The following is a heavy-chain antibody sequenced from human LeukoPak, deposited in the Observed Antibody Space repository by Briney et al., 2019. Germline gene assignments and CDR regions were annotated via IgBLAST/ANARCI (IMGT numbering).Heavy chain of an antibody. V-gene: IGHV4-59*01. J-gene: IGHJ2*01. CDR3: ARSVVTLYWYFDL. CDR1: GGSISGYY. Sequence: PSETLSLTCTVSGGSISGYYYNWXXQPPGKGLXWXGYIYYSGSTNYNPSLKSRVTISLDTSKNQFSLKLSSVTTADTAVYYCARSVVTLYWYFDLWGRGTLVTVSS. CDR2: IYYSGST. D-gene: IGHD4-23*01.